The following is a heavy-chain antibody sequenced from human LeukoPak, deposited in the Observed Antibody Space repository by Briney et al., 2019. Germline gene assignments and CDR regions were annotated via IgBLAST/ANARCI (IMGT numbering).Heavy chain of an antibody. Sequence: SETLSLTCTVSGGSISSYYWSWIRQPPGKGLEWIGEINHSGSTNFNPSLKSRVTISVDTSKNQFSLKLSSVTAADTAVYYCARPHYDYVWGSYRSKRHYFDYWGQGTLVTVSS. CDR1: GGSISSYY. CDR3: ARPHYDYVWGSYRSKRHYFDY. J-gene: IGHJ4*02. D-gene: IGHD3-16*02. V-gene: IGHV4-34*01. CDR2: INHSGST.